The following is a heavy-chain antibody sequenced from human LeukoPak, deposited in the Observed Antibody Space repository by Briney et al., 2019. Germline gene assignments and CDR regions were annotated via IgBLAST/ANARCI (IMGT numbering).Heavy chain of an antibody. D-gene: IGHD2/OR15-2a*01. CDR2: NSPNSGAT. V-gene: IGHV1-2*02. J-gene: IGHJ4*02. Sequence: ASVKLSCKASGYTVIDSYIHWVRQAPGQGLEWMGWNSPNSGATNYAQNFRGRVTMTRDTSTTTAYMELSRLRSDDTAVFYCARGKLPTFIEFDFWGQGALVTVSS. CDR3: ARGKLPTFIEFDF. CDR1: GYTVIDSY.